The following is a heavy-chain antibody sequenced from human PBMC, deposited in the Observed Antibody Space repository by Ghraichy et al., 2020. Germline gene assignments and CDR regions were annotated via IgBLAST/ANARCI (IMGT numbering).Heavy chain of an antibody. V-gene: IGHV3-9*01. Sequence: GGSLRLSCAASGFTFDDYAMHWVRQAPGKGLEWVSGISWNSGNIGYADSVKGRFTISRDNAKNSLYLQMNSLRPEDTALYYCARDDNYFYYGMDVWGQGTTVTVSS. J-gene: IGHJ6*02. CDR2: ISWNSGNI. CDR3: ARDDNYFYYGMDV. CDR1: GFTFDDYA.